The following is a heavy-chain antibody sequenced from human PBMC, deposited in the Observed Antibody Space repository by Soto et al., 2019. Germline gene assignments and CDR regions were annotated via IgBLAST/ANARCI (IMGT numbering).Heavy chain of an antibody. CDR1: GFTFSSYA. J-gene: IGHJ4*02. CDR3: AKVGTYYYDSSGYYGQYFDY. CDR2: ISGSGGST. Sequence: GGPRLSCAASGFTFSSYAMSWVRQAPGKGLEWVSAISGSGGSTYYADSVKGRFTISRDNSKNTLYLQMNSLRAEDTAVYYCAKVGTYYYDSSGYYGQYFDYWGQGTLVTVSS. V-gene: IGHV3-23*01. D-gene: IGHD3-22*01.